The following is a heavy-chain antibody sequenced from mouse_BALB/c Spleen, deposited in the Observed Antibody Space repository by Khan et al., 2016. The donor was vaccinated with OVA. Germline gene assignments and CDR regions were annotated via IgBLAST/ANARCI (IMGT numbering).Heavy chain of an antibody. D-gene: IGHD3-3*01. CDR1: GYTFTNYG. Sequence: QIQLVQSGPDLKKPGETVKISCKASGYTFTNYGINWVKQAPGKGLKWMGWIYTYTGEPTYADDFKGRFAFSLKTSASTAYWQIDNLKNEDTATYFCARGGRRAMDYWGQGTSVTVSS. V-gene: IGHV9-3-1*01. CDR2: IYTYTGEP. J-gene: IGHJ4*01. CDR3: ARGGRRAMDY.